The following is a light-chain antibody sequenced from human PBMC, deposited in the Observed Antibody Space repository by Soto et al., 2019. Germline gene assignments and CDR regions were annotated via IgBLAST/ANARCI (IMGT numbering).Light chain of an antibody. V-gene: IGLV2-14*01. Sequence: QSVLTQPASVSGSPGQLITISCTGTSNDVGGYNHVSWYQQHPGKAPKLIIYEVSYRPSGVSNRFSGSKSGNTASLTISGLQAEDEADYYCNSYRSTDTVVFGGGTKLTVL. J-gene: IGLJ2*01. CDR1: SNDVGGYNH. CDR3: NSYRSTDTVV. CDR2: EVS.